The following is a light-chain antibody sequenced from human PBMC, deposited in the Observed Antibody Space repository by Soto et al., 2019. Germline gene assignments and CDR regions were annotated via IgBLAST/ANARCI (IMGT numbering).Light chain of an antibody. CDR1: QSVSSSY. CDR3: QQRSSWPLSLT. CDR2: GAS. Sequence: EIVLTQSPGTLSLSPGERATLSCRASQSVSSSYLAWYQQKPGQAPRLLIYGASSRATGIPDRFSGSGSGTDFTLTISRLEPEDFAVYYCQQRSSWPLSLTFGGGTKVEIK. V-gene: IGKV3D-20*02. J-gene: IGKJ4*01.